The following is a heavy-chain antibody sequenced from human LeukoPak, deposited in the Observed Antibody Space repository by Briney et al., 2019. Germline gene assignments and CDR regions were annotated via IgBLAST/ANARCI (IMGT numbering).Heavy chain of an antibody. CDR2: ISHDAKYV. Sequence: PGGSLRLSCAASGFTFSSYWMNWARQAPGKGLEWVALISHDAKYVEYADSVKARFTVSRDNSKNTLFLQMSSLRTEDTAVYYCAKVDHPETVVINPSFDYWGQGSLVTVSS. J-gene: IGHJ4*02. CDR3: AKVDHPETVVINPSFDY. D-gene: IGHD3-22*01. V-gene: IGHV3-30*18. CDR1: GFTFSSYW.